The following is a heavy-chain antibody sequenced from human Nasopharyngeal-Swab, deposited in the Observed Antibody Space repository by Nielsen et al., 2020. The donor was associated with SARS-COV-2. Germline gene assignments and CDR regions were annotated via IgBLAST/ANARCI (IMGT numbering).Heavy chain of an antibody. D-gene: IGHD5-12*01. J-gene: IGHJ4*02. CDR2: INHSGST. V-gene: IGHV4-34*01. CDR1: GGSFSDYY. Sequence: SETLSLTCAVYGGSFSDYYWSWIRQPPGKGLEWIGEINHSGSTNYNPSLKSRVTISVDTSKNQFSLKLSSVTAADTAVYYCARPIRGYETYYFDYWGQGTLVTVSS. CDR3: ARPIRGYETYYFDY.